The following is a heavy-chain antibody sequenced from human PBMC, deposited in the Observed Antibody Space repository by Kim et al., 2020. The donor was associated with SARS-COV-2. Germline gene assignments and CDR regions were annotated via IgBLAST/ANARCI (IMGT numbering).Heavy chain of an antibody. J-gene: IGHJ2*01. CDR1: GFTFSDYY. D-gene: IGHD2-21*02. V-gene: IGHV3-11*06. CDR2: ISSSSSYT. Sequence: GGSLRLSCAASGFTFSDYYMSWIRQAPGKGLEWVSYISSSSSYTNYADSVKGRFTISRDNAKNSLYLQMNSLRAEDTAVYYCARRGDWVTAISWYFDLWGRGTLVTVSS. CDR3: ARRGDWVTAISWYFDL.